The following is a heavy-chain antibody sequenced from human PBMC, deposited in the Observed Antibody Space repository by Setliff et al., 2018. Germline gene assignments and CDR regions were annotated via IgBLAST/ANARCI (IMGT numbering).Heavy chain of an antibody. CDR1: GGSISTNSYY. D-gene: IGHD2-2*01. CDR2: VYYSGTT. V-gene: IGHV4-39*07. Sequence: SETLSLTCTVSGGSISTNSYYWGWIRQPPGKGLEWIASVYYSGTTYYNPSLESRVSMSVDMSKSQVSLNLYSVTAADTAVYYCARTSTGRYFDVWGRGTLVTVSS. CDR3: ARTSTGRYFDV. J-gene: IGHJ2*01.